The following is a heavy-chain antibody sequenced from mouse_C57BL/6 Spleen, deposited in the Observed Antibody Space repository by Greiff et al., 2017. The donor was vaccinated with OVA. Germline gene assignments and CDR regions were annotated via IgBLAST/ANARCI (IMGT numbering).Heavy chain of an antibody. D-gene: IGHD2-2*01. CDR1: GYAFTNYL. CDR2: INPGSGGT. V-gene: IGHV1-54*01. J-gene: IGHJ2*01. Sequence: VQLQQSGAELVRPGTSVKVSCKASGYAFTNYLIEWVKQRPGQGLEWIGVINPGSGGTNYNEKFKGKAKLTADKSSSTAYMQLSSLTSEDSAVYFCAREGWLRRGVDYWGQGTTLTVSS. CDR3: AREGWLRRGVDY.